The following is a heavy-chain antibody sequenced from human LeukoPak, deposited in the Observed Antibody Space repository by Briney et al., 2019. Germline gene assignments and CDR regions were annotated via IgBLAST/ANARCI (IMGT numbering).Heavy chain of an antibody. D-gene: IGHD5-12*01. Sequence: TGGSLRLSCAASGFTFSSYAMHWVRQAPGKGLEWVAVISYDGSNKYYADSVKGRFTISRDNSKNTLYLQMNSLRAEDTAVYYCAKGTRVDIVATIWRLYYYYGMDVWGQGTTVTVSS. CDR2: ISYDGSNK. CDR3: AKGTRVDIVATIWRLYYYYGMDV. J-gene: IGHJ6*02. CDR1: GFTFSSYA. V-gene: IGHV3-30*04.